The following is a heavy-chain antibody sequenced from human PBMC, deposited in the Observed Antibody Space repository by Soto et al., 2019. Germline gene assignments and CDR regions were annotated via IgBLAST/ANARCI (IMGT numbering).Heavy chain of an antibody. CDR3: ARSYSSGWYGWDF. V-gene: IGHV1-3*01. J-gene: IGHJ4*02. CDR1: GYTFTNNA. D-gene: IGHD6-19*01. Sequence: ASVKVSCKASGYTFTNNAMHWVHQAPGQGLEWMGWINAGNGDTKYSQKFQGRVTITRDTSASTAYMELSSLRSEDTAVYFCARSYSSGWYGWDFWGQGTLVTVSS. CDR2: INAGNGDT.